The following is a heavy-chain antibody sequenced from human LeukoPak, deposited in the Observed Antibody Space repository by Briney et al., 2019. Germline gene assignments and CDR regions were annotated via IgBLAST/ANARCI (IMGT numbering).Heavy chain of an antibody. Sequence: PGGSLRLPCVASGYYVSSNYKAGVRQAPGKGLEWGSVIYSGGSTYYADSVKGRFTLSRDKSKTTLYLQMNSLGVEHTAVYSCARGPPESPLVAYYHYSVYVWGKGTTVTVSS. J-gene: IGHJ6*03. V-gene: IGHV3-53*01. CDR2: IYSGGST. CDR3: ARGPPESPLVAYYHYSVYV. CDR1: GYYVSSNY.